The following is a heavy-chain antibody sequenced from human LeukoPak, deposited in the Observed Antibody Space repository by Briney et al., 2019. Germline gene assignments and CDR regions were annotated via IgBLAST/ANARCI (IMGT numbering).Heavy chain of an antibody. J-gene: IGHJ4*02. CDR3: ASIAARPPDY. CDR1: GFTFSSYS. D-gene: IGHD6-6*01. CDR2: ISSSSSTI. Sequence: GGSLRLSCAASGFTFSSYSMNWVRQAPGKGLEWVSYISSSSSTIYYADSVKGRFTISRDNAKNSLYLQMNSLRAEDTAVYYCASIAARPPDYWGQGTLVTVSS. V-gene: IGHV3-48*01.